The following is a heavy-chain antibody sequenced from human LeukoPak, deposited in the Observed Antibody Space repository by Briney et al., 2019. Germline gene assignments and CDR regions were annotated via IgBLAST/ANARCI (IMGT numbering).Heavy chain of an antibody. CDR3: AREYYDGSGGYYVYHFDY. CDR2: IRNKRNSYIT. J-gene: IGHJ4*02. D-gene: IGHD3-10*01. V-gene: IGHV3-72*01. Sequence: GGSLRLSCAASGFTFNAHCMDWVRQAPGKGLEWVGRIRNKRNSYITEYAASVKGRFTISRDDSRNSLYLQMNSLRSEDTAVYYCAREYYDGSGGYYVYHFDYWGQGTLVTVSS. CDR1: GFTFNAHC.